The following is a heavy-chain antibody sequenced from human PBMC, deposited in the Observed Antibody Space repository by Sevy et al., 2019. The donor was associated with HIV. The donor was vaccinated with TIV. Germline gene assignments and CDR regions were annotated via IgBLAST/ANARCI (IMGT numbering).Heavy chain of an antibody. Sequence: GGSLRLSCAASGFTLSSYWMHWVRQAPGKGLVWVSRINSDGSSTSYADSVKGRFTISRDNAKNTLYLQMNSLRAEDTAVYYCARDGDSSGWYYYFDYWGQGTLVTVSS. V-gene: IGHV3-74*01. CDR1: GFTLSSYW. CDR3: ARDGDSSGWYYYFDY. J-gene: IGHJ4*02. CDR2: INSDGSST. D-gene: IGHD6-19*01.